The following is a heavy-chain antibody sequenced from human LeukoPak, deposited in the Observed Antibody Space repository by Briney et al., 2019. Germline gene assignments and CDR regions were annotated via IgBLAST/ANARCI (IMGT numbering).Heavy chain of an antibody. CDR2: TNHSGST. D-gene: IGHD5-18*01. CDR1: GGSFSGYY. J-gene: IGHJ3*02. CDR3: ARVSSGTNSYGYFDAFDI. V-gene: IGHV4-34*01. Sequence: PSETLSLTCAVYGGSFSGYYWSWIRQPPGKGLEWIGETNHSGSTNYNPSLKSRVTISVDTSKNQFSLKLSSVTAADTAVYYCARVSSGTNSYGYFDAFDIWGQGTMVTVSS.